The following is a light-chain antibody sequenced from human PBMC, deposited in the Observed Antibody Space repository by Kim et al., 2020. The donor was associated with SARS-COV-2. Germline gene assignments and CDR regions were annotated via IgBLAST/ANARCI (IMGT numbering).Light chain of an antibody. CDR3: QKYSSGPPT. V-gene: IGKV1-27*01. J-gene: IGKJ4*01. CDR2: TAS. Sequence: ASLGDRLTSPRRASQGISNYLAWYQQKPVRVPSRLIYTASTLQSGVPSRFSGSGSGTDFTLTISSLQPEDVATYYCQKYSSGPPTFGGGTKVDIK. CDR1: QGISNY.